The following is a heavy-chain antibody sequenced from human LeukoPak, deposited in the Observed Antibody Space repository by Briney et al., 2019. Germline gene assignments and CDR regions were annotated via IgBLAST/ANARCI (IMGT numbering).Heavy chain of an antibody. CDR3: ARGRLGVYLFDY. D-gene: IGHD6-6*01. V-gene: IGHV1-69*13. CDR2: IIPIFGTA. CDR1: GYTFTSYG. Sequence: GASVKVSCKASGYTFTSYGISWVRQAPGQGLEWMGGIIPIFGTANYAQKFQGRVTITADESTSTAYMELSSLRSEDTAVYYCARGRLGVYLFDYWGQGTLVTVSS. J-gene: IGHJ4*02.